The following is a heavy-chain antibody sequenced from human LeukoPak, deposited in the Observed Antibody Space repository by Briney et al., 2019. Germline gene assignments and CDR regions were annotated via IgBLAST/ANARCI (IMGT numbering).Heavy chain of an antibody. D-gene: IGHD1-26*01. CDR3: ARDPVEWELLLDY. V-gene: IGHV3-7*01. CDR1: GFTVSSNF. J-gene: IGHJ4*02. CDR2: MNIDGSEK. Sequence: PGGSLRLSCAASGFTVSSNFMSWFRQAPGKRLEWVANMNIDGSEKYYADSAKGRFTISRDNARNSVYLQMNSLRVEDTAVYYCARDPVEWELLLDYWGQGTLVTVSS.